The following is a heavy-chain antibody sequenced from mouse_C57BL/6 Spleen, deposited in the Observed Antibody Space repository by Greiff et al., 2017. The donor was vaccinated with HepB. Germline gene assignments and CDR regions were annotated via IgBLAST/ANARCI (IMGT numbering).Heavy chain of an antibody. Sequence: EVKLQESGPGLVKPSQSLSLTCSVTGYSITSGYYWNWIRQFPGNKLEWMGYISYDGSNNYNPSLKNRISITRDTSKNQFFLKLNSVTTEDTATYYCAREDTTVVGYFDVWGTGTTVTVSS. J-gene: IGHJ1*03. D-gene: IGHD1-1*01. CDR2: ISYDGSN. CDR1: GYSITSGYY. CDR3: AREDTTVVGYFDV. V-gene: IGHV3-6*01.